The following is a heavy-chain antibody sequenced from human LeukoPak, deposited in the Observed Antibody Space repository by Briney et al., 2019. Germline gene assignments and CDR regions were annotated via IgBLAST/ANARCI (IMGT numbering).Heavy chain of an antibody. CDR2: ISHSGST. Sequence: SETLSLTCTVSGYSISSGYYWVWIRQPPGKGLEWIGSISHSGSTYYNPSLKSRVTISVDTSKNQFSLKLSSVTAADTAVYYCARDLRQWLTPYYYYYYYMDVWGKGTTVTVSS. CDR1: GYSISSGYY. CDR3: ARDLRQWLTPYYYYYYYMDV. D-gene: IGHD6-19*01. J-gene: IGHJ6*03. V-gene: IGHV4-38-2*02.